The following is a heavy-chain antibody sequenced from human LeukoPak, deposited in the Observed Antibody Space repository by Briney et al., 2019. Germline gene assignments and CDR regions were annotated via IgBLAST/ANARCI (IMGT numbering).Heavy chain of an antibody. Sequence: ASVKVSCKASGYTFTGYYMHWVRQAPGQGLEWMGWINPNSGGTNYAQKFQGRVTMTRDTSISTAYMELSRLRSDDTAVYCCARVGNNWTHPFDYWGQGTLVTVSS. CDR2: INPNSGGT. CDR3: ARVGNNWTHPFDY. D-gene: IGHD1-1*01. V-gene: IGHV1-2*02. J-gene: IGHJ4*02. CDR1: GYTFTGYY.